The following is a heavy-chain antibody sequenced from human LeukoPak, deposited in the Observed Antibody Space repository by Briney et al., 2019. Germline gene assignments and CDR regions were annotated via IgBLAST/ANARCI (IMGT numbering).Heavy chain of an antibody. J-gene: IGHJ4*02. CDR2: ISSSSSYI. Sequence: GGSLRLSCAASGFTFSSYSMNWVRQAPGKGLEWVSSISSSSSYIYYADSVKGRFTISRDNAKNTLYLQMNSLRAEDTAVYYCANHYDSSGYYFDYWGQGTLVTVSS. D-gene: IGHD3-22*01. CDR3: ANHYDSSGYYFDY. V-gene: IGHV3-21*01. CDR1: GFTFSSYS.